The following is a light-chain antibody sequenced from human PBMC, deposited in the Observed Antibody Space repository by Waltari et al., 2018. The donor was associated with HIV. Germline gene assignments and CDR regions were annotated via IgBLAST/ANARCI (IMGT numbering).Light chain of an antibody. CDR1: TSNIETPYD. V-gene: IGLV1-40*01. CDR2: GNN. Sequence: QSVLTQPPSVSGAPGQSVSISCTGTTSNIETPYDVHCYQQLPGAAPKLLVYGNNNRPSGVPARFSGSKSGTSASPDITGLQSEDEAFSYCQSYDSSLAAVIFGGGTKLTVL. CDR3: QSYDSSLAAVI. J-gene: IGLJ2*01.